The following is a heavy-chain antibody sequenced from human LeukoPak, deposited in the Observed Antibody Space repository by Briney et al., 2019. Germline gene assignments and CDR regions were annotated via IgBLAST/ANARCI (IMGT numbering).Heavy chain of an antibody. V-gene: IGHV4-4*07. CDR1: GGSISNYY. D-gene: IGHD2-15*01. Sequence: PSETLSLTCTVSGGSISNYYWNWIRQPAGKGLEWIGRIYASRTINYNPSLKSRVTMSLDTSKSQFSLILSSVTAADTAVYYCARDNRYCSGGTCYSGQDYWGQGTLVTVSS. J-gene: IGHJ4*02. CDR2: IYASRTI. CDR3: ARDNRYCSGGTCYSGQDY.